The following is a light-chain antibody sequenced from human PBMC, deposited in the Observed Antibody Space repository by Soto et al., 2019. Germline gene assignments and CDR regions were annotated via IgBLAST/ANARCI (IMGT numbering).Light chain of an antibody. CDR1: QSVSSN. CDR3: QQYNNWPRT. CDR2: GAS. J-gene: IGKJ4*01. V-gene: IGKV3-15*01. Sequence: EIVMTQSPATLSVSPGERATLSCRASQSVSSNLAWYQQKPGQAPRLHIYGASTRATGIPARFSGSGSGTEFTLTISSLQSEDFAVYYCQQYNNWPRTFGGGTKV.